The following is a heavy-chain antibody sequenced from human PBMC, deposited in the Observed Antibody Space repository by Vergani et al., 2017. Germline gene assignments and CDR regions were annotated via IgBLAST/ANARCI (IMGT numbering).Heavy chain of an antibody. D-gene: IGHD2-15*01. CDR3: ARATCSGGSCYRGFEY. J-gene: IGHJ4*02. CDR1: GGTFSSYA. Sequence: QVQLVQSGAEVKKPGSSVKVSCKASGGTFSSYALNWVRQAPGQGLEWMGSIIPSLATTIYAQKFQGRVTLTADGSTSTAYMELSSLKSEDTAVCYCARATCSGGSCYRGFEYWGEGSLITVSS. V-gene: IGHV1-69*11. CDR2: IIPSLATT.